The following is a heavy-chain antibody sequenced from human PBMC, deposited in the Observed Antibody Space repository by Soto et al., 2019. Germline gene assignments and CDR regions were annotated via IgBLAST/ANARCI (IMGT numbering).Heavy chain of an antibody. CDR2: IYSGGST. CDR1: GFTVSSNY. Sequence: EVQLVESGGGLVQPGESLRLSCAASGFTVSSNYMSWVRQAPGKGLEWISIIYSGGSTYYADSVKGRFTISRDNSKNTVYLQMTSLRAEDTAVYYCARESMVGATNTFDYWGKGTLVTVSS. CDR3: ARESMVGATNTFDY. J-gene: IGHJ4*02. D-gene: IGHD1-26*01. V-gene: IGHV3-66*01.